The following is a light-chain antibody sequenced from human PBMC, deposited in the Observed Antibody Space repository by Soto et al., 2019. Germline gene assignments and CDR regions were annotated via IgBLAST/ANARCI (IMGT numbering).Light chain of an antibody. V-gene: IGKV3-20*01. Sequence: ELVMTQSPVTLSVSPGARATLSCRASQTVSSSLAWYQQKPGQAPRLLIYGASNRATGIPDRFSGSGSGTDFTLTISRLEPEDFAVYYCQQYGSSGTVGQGTKVDI. CDR2: GAS. CDR1: QTVSSS. CDR3: QQYGSSGT. J-gene: IGKJ1*01.